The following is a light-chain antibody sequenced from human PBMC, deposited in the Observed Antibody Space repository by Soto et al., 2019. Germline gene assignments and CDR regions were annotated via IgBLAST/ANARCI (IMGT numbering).Light chain of an antibody. CDR3: QQYNSDST. J-gene: IGKJ1*01. Sequence: IQMTQSPSTLSASVGDRVTITCRASQSISIWLAWYQQKPGKAPKLLIYKASSLESEVPSRFSGSGSGTEFTLTINSLQTDDSATYYCQQYNSDSTFGQGNKGEIK. CDR1: QSISIW. V-gene: IGKV1-5*03. CDR2: KAS.